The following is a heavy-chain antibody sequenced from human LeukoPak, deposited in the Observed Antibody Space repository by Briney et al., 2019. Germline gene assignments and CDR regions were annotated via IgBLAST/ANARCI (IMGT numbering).Heavy chain of an antibody. D-gene: IGHD3-10*01. CDR2: ISSSGSTI. V-gene: IGHV3-48*04. CDR1: GFTFSSYS. J-gene: IGHJ4*02. Sequence: PGGSLRLSCAASGFTFSSYSMNWVRQAPGKGLEWVSYISSSGSTIYYADSVKGRFTISRDNAKNSLYLQMNSLRAEDTAVYYCGSMVRGADDYWGQGTLVTVSS. CDR3: GSMVRGADDY.